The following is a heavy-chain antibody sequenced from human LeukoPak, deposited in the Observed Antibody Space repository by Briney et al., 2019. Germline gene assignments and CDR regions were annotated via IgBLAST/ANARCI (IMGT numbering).Heavy chain of an antibody. V-gene: IGHV3-23*01. CDR3: AKDLLAGSSWTGYMDV. J-gene: IGHJ6*03. Sequence: PGGSLRLSCAASGFTFSSYAMSWVRQAPGKGLEWVSAISGSGGSTYYADSVKGRFTISRDNSKNTLYLQMNSLRTEDTAVYYCAKDLLAGSSWTGYMDVWGKGTTVTVSS. CDR1: GFTFSSYA. D-gene: IGHD6-13*01. CDR2: ISGSGGST.